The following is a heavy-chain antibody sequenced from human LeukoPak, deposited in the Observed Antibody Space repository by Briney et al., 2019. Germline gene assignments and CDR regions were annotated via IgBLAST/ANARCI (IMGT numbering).Heavy chain of an antibody. J-gene: IGHJ4*02. CDR3: AREIIHCSGGSCYSGFYFDY. D-gene: IGHD2-15*01. CDR1: GGSISSYY. Sequence: PSETLSLTCTVSGGSISSYYWSWLRQPAGKGLEWIGRIYTSGSTNYNPSLKSRVTMSVDTSKNQFSLTLSSVTAADTAAYYCAREIIHCSGGSCYSGFYFDYWGQGTLVTVSS. CDR2: IYTSGST. V-gene: IGHV4-4*07.